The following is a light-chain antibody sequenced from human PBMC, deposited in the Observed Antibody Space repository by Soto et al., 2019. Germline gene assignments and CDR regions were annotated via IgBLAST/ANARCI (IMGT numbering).Light chain of an antibody. CDR1: QSVTTY. CDR2: DAS. J-gene: IGKJ4*01. Sequence: DIQMTQSPSSLSASVGDRVTVTCRASQSVTTYLNWYQHKLGKAPKLLIYDASTLLRGVPSRFSGSGSATEFTLTIDTLQPEDFATYYCQQSYRIPITFGGGTTVETK. V-gene: IGKV1-39*01. CDR3: QQSYRIPIT.